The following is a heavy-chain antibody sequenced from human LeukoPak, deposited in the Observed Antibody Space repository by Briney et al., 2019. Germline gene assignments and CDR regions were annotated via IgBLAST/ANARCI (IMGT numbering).Heavy chain of an antibody. CDR1: GYTFTSYG. Sequence: GASVKVSCKASGYTFTSYGISWVRQAPGQGLEWMGWINPNSGGTNYAQKFQGRVTMTRDTSISTAYMELSRLRSDDTAVYYCARGLRLSPYWGQGTLVTVSS. V-gene: IGHV1-2*02. J-gene: IGHJ4*02. D-gene: IGHD2/OR15-2a*01. CDR2: INPNSGGT. CDR3: ARGLRLSPY.